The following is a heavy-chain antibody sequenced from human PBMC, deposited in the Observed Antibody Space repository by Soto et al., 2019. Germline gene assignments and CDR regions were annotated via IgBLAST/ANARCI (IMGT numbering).Heavy chain of an antibody. CDR1: GFSLSTSGVG. J-gene: IGHJ1*01. CDR2: IYWDDDK. D-gene: IGHD3-22*01. CDR3: ALLTYYYDSSGFYSSAEYFHH. V-gene: IGHV2-5*02. Sequence: QITLKESGPTLVKPTQTLTLTCTFSGFSLSTSGVGVGWIRQPPGKALEWLALIYWDDDKRYSPSLKSRLTITKDTSKNQVVLTMTNMDPVDTATYYCALLTYYYDSSGFYSSAEYFHHWGQGTLVTVSS.